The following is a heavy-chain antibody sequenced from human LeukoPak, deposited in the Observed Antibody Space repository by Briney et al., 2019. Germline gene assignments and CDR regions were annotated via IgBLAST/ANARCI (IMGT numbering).Heavy chain of an antibody. CDR3: ARGLVGKQNYFDY. V-gene: IGHV3-53*05. D-gene: IGHD3-9*01. Sequence: GGSLRLSCAASGFTVSSNCLTWVRQAPGKGLDCVSVIYSGGSTYYADSVKGRFTISRDNSKNTLYLQMNSLRSEDTAVYYCARGLVGKQNYFDYWGQGTLVTVSS. J-gene: IGHJ4*02. CDR2: IYSGGST. CDR1: GFTVSSNC.